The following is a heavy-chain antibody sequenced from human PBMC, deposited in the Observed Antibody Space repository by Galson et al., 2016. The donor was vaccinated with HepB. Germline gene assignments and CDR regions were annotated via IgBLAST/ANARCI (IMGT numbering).Heavy chain of an antibody. Sequence: SLRLSCAASGFIFSDHYMGWVRQAPGKGLEWVGRSRNRANSYTTEYAAPVKGRFTISRDHSKNSLYLQMNGLKAEDTAVYYCATSIGGASKRYWGQGTLVTVSS. J-gene: IGHJ4*02. CDR3: ATSIGGASKRY. V-gene: IGHV3-72*01. CDR1: GFIFSDHY. CDR2: SRNRANSYTT. D-gene: IGHD3-16*01.